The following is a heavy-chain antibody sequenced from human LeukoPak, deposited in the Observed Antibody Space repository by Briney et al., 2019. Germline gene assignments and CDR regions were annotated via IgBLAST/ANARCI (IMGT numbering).Heavy chain of an antibody. CDR1: GYTFSNYN. CDR3: ARVRDGYSDAYDI. V-gene: IGHV1-46*01. Sequence: ASVKISCKASGYTFSNYNIHWLRQAPGQGLEWMGIVNPSGDSTNYAQDFQGRVTLTGDTSTSTVYMELSSLRSEDTAVYYCARVRDGYSDAYDIWGQGTMVTVTS. J-gene: IGHJ3*02. D-gene: IGHD5-24*01. CDR2: VNPSGDST.